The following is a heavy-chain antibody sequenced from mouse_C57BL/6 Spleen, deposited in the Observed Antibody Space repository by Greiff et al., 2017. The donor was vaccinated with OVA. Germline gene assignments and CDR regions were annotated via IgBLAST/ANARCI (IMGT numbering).Heavy chain of an antibody. Sequence: EVKVVESGGGLVKPGGSLQLSCAASGFTFSDYGMHWVRQAPEKGLEWVAYISSGSSTIYYADTVKGRFTISRDNAKNTLFLQMTSLRSEDTAMYYCARNYYDYDWFAYWGQGTLVTVSA. CDR1: GFTFSDYG. J-gene: IGHJ3*01. CDR3: ARNYYDYDWFAY. D-gene: IGHD2-4*01. CDR2: ISSGSSTI. V-gene: IGHV5-17*01.